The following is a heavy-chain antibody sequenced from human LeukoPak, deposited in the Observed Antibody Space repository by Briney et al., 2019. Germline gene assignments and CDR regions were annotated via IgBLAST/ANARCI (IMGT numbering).Heavy chain of an antibody. CDR2: ISGSGGST. D-gene: IGHD3-22*01. CDR1: GLTFSSYA. CDR3: ANIDLTMTPHDY. Sequence: GGSLRLSRAASGLTFSSYAMSWVRQAPGKGLEWVSAISGSGGSTYYADSVKGRFTISRDNSKNTLYLQMNSLRAEDTAVYYCANIDLTMTPHDYWGQGTLVTVSS. V-gene: IGHV3-23*01. J-gene: IGHJ4*02.